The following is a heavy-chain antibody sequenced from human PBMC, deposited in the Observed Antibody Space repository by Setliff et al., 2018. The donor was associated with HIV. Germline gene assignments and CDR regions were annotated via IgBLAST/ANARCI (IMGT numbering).Heavy chain of an antibody. CDR1: SASISSSGYY. D-gene: IGHD3-9*01. J-gene: IGHJ4*02. V-gene: IGHV4-39*07. CDR3: ARDQPQDYDSLTGYYTGRYFDY. Sequence: SETLSLTCTVSSASISSSGYYWGWIRQPPGKGLEWIGSIYHSGRTYYDPSLKSRVTISVDTSKNQFSLKLTPVTAADTAVYYCARDQPQDYDSLTGYYTGRYFDYWGRGTLVTVSS. CDR2: IYHSGRT.